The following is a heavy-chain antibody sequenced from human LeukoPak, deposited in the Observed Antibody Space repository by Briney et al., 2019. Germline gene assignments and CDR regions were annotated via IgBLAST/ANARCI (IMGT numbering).Heavy chain of an antibody. J-gene: IGHJ4*02. CDR3: ARPRSSYYYGSGSYYNY. CDR1: GFTFSSYS. Sequence: GKSLRLSCAASGFTFSSYSMHWVRQAPGKGLEWVAVISYDGSNKYYADSVKGRFTISRDNSKNTLYLQMNSLRAEDTAVYYCARPRSSYYYGSGSYYNYWGQGTLVTVSS. CDR2: ISYDGSNK. D-gene: IGHD3-10*01. V-gene: IGHV3-30*04.